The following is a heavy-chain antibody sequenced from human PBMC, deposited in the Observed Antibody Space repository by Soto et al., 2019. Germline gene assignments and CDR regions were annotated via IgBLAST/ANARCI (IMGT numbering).Heavy chain of an antibody. D-gene: IGHD2-15*01. Sequence: EGSMRLSCVASGFSFSSYAMHCDSQAPGKGLERVAVISYDGRNKYSADAVKGRFTISRDNSKNTLYLEMNSLRVEDTAVYHCVRDTAYCSGGTCYSSHDMDVWRQGTTVTVSS. V-gene: IGHV3-30*04. CDR3: VRDTAYCSGGTCYSSHDMDV. CDR1: GFSFSSYA. J-gene: IGHJ6*02. CDR2: ISYDGRNK.